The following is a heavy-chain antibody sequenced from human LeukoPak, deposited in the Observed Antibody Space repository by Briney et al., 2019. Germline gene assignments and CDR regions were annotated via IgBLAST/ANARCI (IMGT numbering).Heavy chain of an antibody. CDR3: ARARHWNDPGSLTY. Sequence: PSETLSLTCTVSGGSISSYYWSWIRQPPGKGLEWIGYIYYSGSTYYNPSLKSRVTISVDTSRNQFYLKLSSVTAADTAVYYCARARHWNDPGSLTYWGQGTLVTVSS. CDR1: GGSISSYY. J-gene: IGHJ4*02. CDR2: IYYSGST. D-gene: IGHD1-1*01. V-gene: IGHV4-59*12.